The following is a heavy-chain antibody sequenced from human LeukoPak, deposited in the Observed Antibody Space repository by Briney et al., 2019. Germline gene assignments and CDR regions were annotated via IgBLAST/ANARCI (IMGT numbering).Heavy chain of an antibody. V-gene: IGHV4-59*08. CDR1: GGSISSYY. D-gene: IGHD5-18*01. Sequence: PSETLSLTCTASGGSISSYYWSWIRQAPGKGPEWIGNIYYSGSTNYNPSLKSRVTISVDTSKNQLSLKLSSVTAADTAVYYCARWGYSYGDGAWGQGTLVTVSS. CDR2: IYYSGST. J-gene: IGHJ5*02. CDR3: ARWGYSYGDGA.